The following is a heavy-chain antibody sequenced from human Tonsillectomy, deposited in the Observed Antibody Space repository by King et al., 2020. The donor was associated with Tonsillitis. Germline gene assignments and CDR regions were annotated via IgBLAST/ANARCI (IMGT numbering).Heavy chain of an antibody. V-gene: IGHV4-34*01. CDR2: INHSGST. D-gene: IGHD3-3*01. CDR3: ARGIGGNYDFWSCYYLGYLDY. Sequence: VQLQQWGAGLLKPSETLSLTCAVYGGSFSGYYWSWIRQPPGKGLEWIGEINHSGSTNYNPSLKSRVTISVDTSKNQFSLKLSSVTAADTAVYYCARGIGGNYDFWSCYYLGYLDYWGQGTLVTVSS. J-gene: IGHJ4*02. CDR1: GGSFSGYY.